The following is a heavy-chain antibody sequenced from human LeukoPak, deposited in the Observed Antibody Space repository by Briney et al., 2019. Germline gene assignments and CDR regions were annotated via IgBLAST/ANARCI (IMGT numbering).Heavy chain of an antibody. CDR1: GYSISSGYY. CDR3: ARAGYSSSWDWFDP. CDR2: IYHSGNT. J-gene: IGHJ5*02. D-gene: IGHD6-13*01. Sequence: SETLSLTCSVSGYSISSGYYWGWIRQPPGKGLEWIGIIYHSGNTYYNPSLKSRVTISVDKSKNQFSLKLSSVTAADTAVYYCARAGYSSSWDWFDPWGQGTLVTVSS. V-gene: IGHV4-38-2*02.